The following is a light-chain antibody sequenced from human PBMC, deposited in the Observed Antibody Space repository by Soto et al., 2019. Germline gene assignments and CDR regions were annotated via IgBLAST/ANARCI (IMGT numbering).Light chain of an antibody. V-gene: IGKV3-11*01. Sequence: EIVLTQSPATLSLSPGETATLSCRASQSVSGYIGWYQQKPGQAPRLLIYVDSNRATGIPARFSGSGSGTDFTLTISSLEPEDFSVYYCQQRYNWPITFGQGTRLEIK. J-gene: IGKJ5*01. CDR1: QSVSGY. CDR2: VDS. CDR3: QQRYNWPIT.